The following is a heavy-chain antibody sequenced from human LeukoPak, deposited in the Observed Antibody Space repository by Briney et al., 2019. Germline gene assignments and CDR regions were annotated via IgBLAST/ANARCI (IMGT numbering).Heavy chain of an antibody. CDR1: GDSVSSNSAA. CDR3: ARDLWVSSGDYYYYYGMDV. CDR2: TYYRSKWYN. J-gene: IGHJ6*02. Sequence: SQTLSLTCAISGDSVSSNSAAWNWIRQSPSRGLEWLGRTYYRSKWYNDYAVSVKSRITINPDTSKNQFSLQLNSVTPEDTAVYYCARDLWVSSGDYYYYYGMDVWGQGTTVTVSS. V-gene: IGHV6-1*01. D-gene: IGHD4-17*01.